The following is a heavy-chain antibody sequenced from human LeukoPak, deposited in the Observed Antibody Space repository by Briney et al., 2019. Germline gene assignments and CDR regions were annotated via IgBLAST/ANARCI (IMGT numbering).Heavy chain of an antibody. CDR1: GFTFSSYA. D-gene: IGHD3-22*01. CDR3: ARGPGGYYDSSGYLDY. CDR2: ISYDGSNK. V-gene: IGHV3-30*04. J-gene: IGHJ4*02. Sequence: PGGSLRLSCAASGFTFSSYAMHWVRQAPGKGLEWVAVISYDGSNKYYADSVKGRFTISRDNSKNTLYLQMNSLRAEDTAVYYCARGPGGYYDSSGYLDYWGQGTLVTVSS.